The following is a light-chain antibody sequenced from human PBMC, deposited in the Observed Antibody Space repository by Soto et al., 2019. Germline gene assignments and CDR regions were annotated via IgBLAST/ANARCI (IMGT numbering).Light chain of an antibody. J-gene: IGLJ2*01. CDR3: SSYAGSNIVV. CDR1: SSDVGGYNF. V-gene: IGLV2-8*01. Sequence: QSALTQPPSASGSAGQSVTISCTGSSSDVGGYNFVSWYQQHPGKAPKLMIYEVSERPSGVPDRFSGSKSGNTASLTVSGLQAEDVADYYCSSYAGSNIVVFGGGTKVTVL. CDR2: EVS.